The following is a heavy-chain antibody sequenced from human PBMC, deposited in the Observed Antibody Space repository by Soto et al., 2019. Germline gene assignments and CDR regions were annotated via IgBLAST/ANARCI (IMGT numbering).Heavy chain of an antibody. CDR2: INHSGGT. Sequence: SETLSLTCAVYGGSFSGYYWSWIRQSPGKGLEWIGEINHSGGTNYNPSLKSRVTISEDTSKNQFSLRLNSVTAADTAVYYCARGHSSSWDPPCNWFDPWGQGTLVTVSS. D-gene: IGHD6-13*01. V-gene: IGHV4-34*01. CDR1: GGSFSGYY. J-gene: IGHJ5*02. CDR3: ARGHSSSWDPPCNWFDP.